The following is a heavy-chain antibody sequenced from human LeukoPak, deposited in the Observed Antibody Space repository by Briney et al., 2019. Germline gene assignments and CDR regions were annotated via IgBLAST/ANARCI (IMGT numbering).Heavy chain of an antibody. CDR3: ARDCVILDPPTPYYYYGMDV. Sequence: ASVKVSCKASGYTFTSYYMHWVRQAPGQGLEWMGIINPSGGSTSYAQKFQGRVTMTRDTSTSTVYMELSSLRSEDTAVYYCARDCVILDPPTPYYYYGMDVWGQGTTVTVSS. V-gene: IGHV1-46*01. J-gene: IGHJ6*02. CDR1: GYTFTSYY. D-gene: IGHD2-21*01. CDR2: INPSGGST.